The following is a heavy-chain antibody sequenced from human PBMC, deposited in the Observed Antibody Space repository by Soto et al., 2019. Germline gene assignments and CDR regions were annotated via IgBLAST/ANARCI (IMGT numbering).Heavy chain of an antibody. D-gene: IGHD3-16*02. CDR1: GYTFTSYG. Sequence: ASVKVSCKASGYTFTSYGISWVRQAPGQGLEWMGWISAYNGNTNYAQKLQGRVTMTTDTSTSTAYMELRSLRSDGTAVYYCARDLFAYDYVWGSYLPGYYYYGMDVWGQGTTVTVS. J-gene: IGHJ6*02. CDR3: ARDLFAYDYVWGSYLPGYYYYGMDV. V-gene: IGHV1-18*01. CDR2: ISAYNGNT.